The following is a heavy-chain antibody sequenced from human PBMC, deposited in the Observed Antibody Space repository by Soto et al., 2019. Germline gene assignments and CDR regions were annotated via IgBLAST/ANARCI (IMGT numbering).Heavy chain of an antibody. V-gene: IGHV1-18*01. D-gene: IGHD3-22*01. CDR3: ARRVFGTFYDSSGYYFDY. CDR1: GYTFTSYG. Sequence: ASVKVSCKASGYTFTSYGISWVRQAPGQGLEWMGWISANKEKTNYAQKLQGRVTMTTDTSTSTAYMELRSLRSDDTAVYYCARRVFGTFYDSSGYYFDYWGQGTLVTVSS. J-gene: IGHJ4*02. CDR2: ISANKEKT.